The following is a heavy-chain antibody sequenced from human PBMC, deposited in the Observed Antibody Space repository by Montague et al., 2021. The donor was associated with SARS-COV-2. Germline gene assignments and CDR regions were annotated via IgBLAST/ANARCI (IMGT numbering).Heavy chain of an antibody. CDR3: ARGQVSVYGVLIMLPAAGPFDV. D-gene: IGHD3-3*01. V-gene: IGHV4-39*07. J-gene: IGHJ3*01. CDR2: IYNSDNT. Sequence: SETLSLTCTVSGGSISTTNYYWAWIRQPPGKGLEWVGSIYNSDNTYYNPSLESRLTMSVDTSKNQFSLKLRSVTAADTAAYYCARGQVSVYGVLIMLPAAGPFDVWGRGTMVLVS. CDR1: GGSISTTNYY.